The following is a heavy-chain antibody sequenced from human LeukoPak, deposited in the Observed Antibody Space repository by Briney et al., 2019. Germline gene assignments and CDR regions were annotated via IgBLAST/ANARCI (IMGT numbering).Heavy chain of an antibody. CDR3: ARDYYDSSGHRFDY. D-gene: IGHD3-22*01. Sequence: GASVKVSCKASGYSFTAYHIHWVRQAPGLGLEWMGLINTNNGGTNYAQKFQGSVTMSRDTSISTAYMELSRLRSDDTAISYCARDYYDSSGHRFDYWGQGTLVTVSS. CDR1: GYSFTAYH. V-gene: IGHV1-2*02. J-gene: IGHJ4*02. CDR2: INTNNGGT.